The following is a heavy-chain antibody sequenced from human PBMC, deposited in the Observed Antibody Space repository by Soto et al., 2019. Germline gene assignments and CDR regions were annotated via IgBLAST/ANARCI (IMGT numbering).Heavy chain of an antibody. CDR3: AKDHGDYFFAPVDD. J-gene: IGHJ4*02. D-gene: IGHD4-17*01. Sequence: PGGSLRLSCAASGFTFSSYAMSWVRQAPGKGLEWVSAISGSGGSTYYADSVKGRFTISRDNSKNTLYLQMNSLRAEDTAVYYCAKDHGDYFFAPVDDWGQGTRVTVSS. CDR1: GFTFSSYA. V-gene: IGHV3-23*01. CDR2: ISGSGGST.